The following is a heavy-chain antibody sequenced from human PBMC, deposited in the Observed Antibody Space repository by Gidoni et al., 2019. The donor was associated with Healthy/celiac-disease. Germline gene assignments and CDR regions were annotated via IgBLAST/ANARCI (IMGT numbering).Heavy chain of an antibody. D-gene: IGHD3-10*01. J-gene: IGHJ4*02. Sequence: QITLKESGPTLVKPTQTLTLTFTFSGFSLSTIGVGVGWIRQPPGKALEWLALIYWDDDKRYSPSLKSRLTITKDTSKNQVVLTMTNMDPVDTATYYCAHRPITMVRGNLYFDYWGQGTLVTVSS. CDR3: AHRPITMVRGNLYFDY. CDR2: IYWDDDK. CDR1: GFSLSTIGVG. V-gene: IGHV2-5*02.